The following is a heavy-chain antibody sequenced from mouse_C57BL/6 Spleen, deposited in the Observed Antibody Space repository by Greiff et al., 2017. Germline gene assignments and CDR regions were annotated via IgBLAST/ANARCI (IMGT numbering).Heavy chain of an antibody. J-gene: IGHJ4*01. CDR2: ISSGSSTI. Sequence: VQLKESGGGLVKPGGSLKLSCAASGFTFSDYGMHWVRQAPEKGLEWVAYISSGSSTIYYADTVKGRFTISRDNAKNTLFLQMTSLRSEDTAMYYCARVDYDDYYAMDYWGQGTSVTVSS. D-gene: IGHD2-4*01. V-gene: IGHV5-17*01. CDR3: ARVDYDDYYAMDY. CDR1: GFTFSDYG.